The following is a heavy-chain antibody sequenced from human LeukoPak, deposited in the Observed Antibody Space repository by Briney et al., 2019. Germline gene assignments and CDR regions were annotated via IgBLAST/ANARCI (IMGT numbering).Heavy chain of an antibody. V-gene: IGHV1-2*02. D-gene: IGHD3-16*02. J-gene: IGHJ4*02. CDR1: GYTFTGYY. Sequence: ASVKVSCKASGYTFTGYYMHWVRQAPGQGLEWMGWINPNSGGTNYAQKFQGRVTITADKSTSTAYMELSSLRSEDTAVYYCASHPPAFGGVIPYLDYWGQGTLVTVSS. CDR3: ASHPPAFGGVIPYLDY. CDR2: INPNSGGT.